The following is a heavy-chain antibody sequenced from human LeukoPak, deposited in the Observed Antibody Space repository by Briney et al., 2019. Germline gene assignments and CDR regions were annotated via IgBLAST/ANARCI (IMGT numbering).Heavy chain of an antibody. D-gene: IGHD2-15*01. J-gene: IGHJ4*02. CDR1: GFTFSSYT. Sequence: PGGSLRLSCAASGFTFSSYTMNWVRQAPGKGLQWVSSISSSGTNIYYADSMKGRFTISRDNAKNSLYLKMNSLRVEDTAVYYCVRDGYCSGGTCALLELDHWGQGTLVTVSS. V-gene: IGHV3-21*01. CDR3: VRDGYCSGGTCALLELDH. CDR2: ISSSGTNI.